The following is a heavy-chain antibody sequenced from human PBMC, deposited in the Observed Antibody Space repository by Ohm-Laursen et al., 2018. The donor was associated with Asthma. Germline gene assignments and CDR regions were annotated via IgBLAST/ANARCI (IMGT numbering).Heavy chain of an antibody. D-gene: IGHD1-26*01. Sequence: SLRLSCAAIGYTFSRYSIHWVRQIPGKGLEWVASISTASSFIYYADSVRGRFTTSRDNTRNSVYLQMSSLRAEDTALYYCARIGPEWELPGREYSLHHWGEGTLVTVSS. CDR1: GYTFSRYS. CDR2: ISTASSFI. J-gene: IGHJ1*01. CDR3: ARIGPEWELPGREYSLHH. V-gene: IGHV3-21*01.